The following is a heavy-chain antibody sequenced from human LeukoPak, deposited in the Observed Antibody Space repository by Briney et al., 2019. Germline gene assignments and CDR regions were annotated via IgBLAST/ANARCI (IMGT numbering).Heavy chain of an antibody. CDR2: ISWNSGSI. J-gene: IGHJ4*02. CDR3: VKGVANDYGDYPDY. CDR1: GFTFDDYA. V-gene: IGHV3-9*01. Sequence: GGSLRLSCAASGFTFDDYAMHWVRQAPGKGLEWVSGISWNSGSIGYADSVKGRFTISRDNAKNSLYLQMNSLRAEDTALYYCVKGVANDYGDYPDYWGQGTLVTVSS. D-gene: IGHD4-17*01.